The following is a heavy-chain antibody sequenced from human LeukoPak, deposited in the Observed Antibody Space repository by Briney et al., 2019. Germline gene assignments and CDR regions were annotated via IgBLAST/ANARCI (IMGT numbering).Heavy chain of an antibody. Sequence: SETLSLTCAVSGYSISSGYYWGWIRQPPGKGLEWIGSIYHSGSTYYNPSLKSRVTISVDTSKNQFSLKLSSVTAADTAVYYCARLTSITIFGVVSYWGQGTLVTDSS. CDR3: ARLTSITIFGVVSY. CDR1: GYSISSGYY. D-gene: IGHD3-3*01. J-gene: IGHJ4*02. CDR2: IYHSGST. V-gene: IGHV4-38-2*01.